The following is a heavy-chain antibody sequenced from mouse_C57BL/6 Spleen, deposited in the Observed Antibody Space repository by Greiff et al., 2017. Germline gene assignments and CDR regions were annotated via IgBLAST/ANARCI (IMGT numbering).Heavy chain of an antibody. CDR1: GYTFTSYW. J-gene: IGHJ1*03. CDR3: ARRVLHWDFDG. Sequence: QVQLQQPGAELVKPGASVKLSCKASGYTFTSYWMQWVKQRPGQGLEWIGEIDPSDSSTNYNQKFKGKATLTVDTSSSTSYMQLSSLTSEDSAVYYGARRVLHWDFDGWGTGTTVTVST. CDR2: IDPSDSST. V-gene: IGHV1-50*01. D-gene: IGHD2-14*01.